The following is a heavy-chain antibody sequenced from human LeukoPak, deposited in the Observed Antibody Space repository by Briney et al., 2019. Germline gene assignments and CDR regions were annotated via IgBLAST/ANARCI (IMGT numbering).Heavy chain of an antibody. D-gene: IGHD2-15*01. Sequence: GGSLRLSCVASGFTFDDYAMHWVRQAPGEGLEGVSLICLDGGSTYYPDSVKGRFPLTRDKSKNSLYLQMNSLRAQDTALYYCAKDIGPILSDEGYFDYWGQGTLVSVSS. V-gene: IGHV3-43D*04. CDR2: ICLDGGST. CDR1: GFTFDDYA. CDR3: AKDIGPILSDEGYFDY. J-gene: IGHJ4*02.